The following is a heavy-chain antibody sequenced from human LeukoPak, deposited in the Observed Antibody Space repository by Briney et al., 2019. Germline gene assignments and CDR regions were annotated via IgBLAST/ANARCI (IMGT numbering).Heavy chain of an antibody. V-gene: IGHV1-2*02. Sequence: ASVKVSCKTSGYTFTGNHVHWLRQAPGQGLEWMGWINPNSGDTHYAQKFRGRVTMAADTSISTAYMELSSLRSDDTAVYYCARARLGATGSYFFDYWGQGTLVTVSS. CDR3: ARARLGATGSYFFDY. CDR1: GYTFTGNH. J-gene: IGHJ4*02. CDR2: INPNSGDT. D-gene: IGHD1-26*01.